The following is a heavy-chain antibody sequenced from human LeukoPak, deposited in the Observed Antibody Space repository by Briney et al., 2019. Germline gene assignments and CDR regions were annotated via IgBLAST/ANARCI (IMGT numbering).Heavy chain of an antibody. D-gene: IGHD1-1*01. CDR1: GGTFSSYA. J-gene: IGHJ4*02. CDR2: IIPIFGTA. V-gene: IGHV1-69*01. Sequence: GASVKVSCKASGGTFSSYAISWVRQAPGQGLEWMGGIIPIFGTANYAQKFQGRVTITADESTSTAYMELSSLRSEDTAVYYCARVVQLERRGAYFDYWGQGTLVTVSS. CDR3: ARVVQLERRGAYFDY.